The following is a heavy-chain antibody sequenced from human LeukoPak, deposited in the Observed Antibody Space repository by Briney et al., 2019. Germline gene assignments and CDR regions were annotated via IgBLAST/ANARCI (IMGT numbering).Heavy chain of an antibody. V-gene: IGHV4-39*07. CDR3: ARAIAAAAPFDY. J-gene: IGHJ4*02. CDR1: SGSISTSNYY. D-gene: IGHD6-13*01. CDR2: IFYSGST. Sequence: PSETLSLTCTVSSGSISTSNYYWGWVRQPPGKALEWIGNIFYSGSTYYSPSLKSRVTISVDTSKNQFSLKLSSVTAADTAVYYCARAIAAAAPFDYWGQGTLVTVSS.